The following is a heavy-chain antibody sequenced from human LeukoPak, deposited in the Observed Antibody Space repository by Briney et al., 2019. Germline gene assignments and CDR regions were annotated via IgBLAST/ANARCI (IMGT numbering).Heavy chain of an antibody. Sequence: PGGSLRLSCVASGFTFSDYYMSWIRQAPGKGLEWVSYISSSGSTIYYADSVKGRFTISRDNAKNSLYLQMNSLRAEDTAVYYCARVRIAAAGNEGAFDIWGQGTMVTVSS. V-gene: IGHV3-11*01. CDR2: ISSSGSTI. J-gene: IGHJ3*02. CDR3: ARVRIAAAGNEGAFDI. CDR1: GFTFSDYY. D-gene: IGHD6-13*01.